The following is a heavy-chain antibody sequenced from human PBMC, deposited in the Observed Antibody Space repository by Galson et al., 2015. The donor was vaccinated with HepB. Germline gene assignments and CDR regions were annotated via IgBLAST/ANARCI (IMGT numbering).Heavy chain of an antibody. D-gene: IGHD2-15*01. CDR2: IYSGGGT. V-gene: IGHV3-53*01. J-gene: IGHJ4*02. Sequence: SLRLSCAASGFSVSSNYMSWVRQAPGKGLEWVSVIYSGGGTYYADSVKGRFTISRDNSKNTLYLQMNSLRAEDTAVYYCARGRCSGGSCYDYFDYWGQGTLVTVSS. CDR1: GFSVSSNY. CDR3: ARGRCSGGSCYDYFDY.